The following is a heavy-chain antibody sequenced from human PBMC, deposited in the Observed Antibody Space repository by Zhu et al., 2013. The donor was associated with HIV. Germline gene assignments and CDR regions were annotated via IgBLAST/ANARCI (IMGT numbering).Heavy chain of an antibody. D-gene: IGHD5-12*01. J-gene: IGHJ6*02. V-gene: IGHV4-59*01. CDR1: GGSISSYY. CDR3: ARDGRRDGYNYYLGPYYYYGMDV. Sequence: QVQLQESGPGLVKPSETLSLTCTVSGGSISSYYWSWIRQPPGKGLEWIGYIYYSGSTNYNPSLKSRVTISVDTSKNQFSLKLSSVTAADTAVYYCARDGRRDGYNYYLGPYYYYGMDVWGQGTNGHRLL. CDR2: IYYSGST.